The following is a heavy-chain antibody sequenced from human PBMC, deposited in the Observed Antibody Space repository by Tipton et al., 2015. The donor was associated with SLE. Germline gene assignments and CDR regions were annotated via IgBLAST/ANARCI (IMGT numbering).Heavy chain of an antibody. J-gene: IGHJ1*01. Sequence: SLRLSCAASGFTFSSYAMHWVRQAPGKGLEWVAVISYDGSNKYYADSVKGRFTISRDNSKNTLYLQMNSLRAEDTAVYYCAKDTSPRHYYYDTSGYGGYFQHWGQGTLVTVSS. CDR1: GFTFSSYA. D-gene: IGHD3-22*01. V-gene: IGHV3-30-3*01. CDR3: AKDTSPRHYYYDTSGYGGYFQH. CDR2: ISYDGSNK.